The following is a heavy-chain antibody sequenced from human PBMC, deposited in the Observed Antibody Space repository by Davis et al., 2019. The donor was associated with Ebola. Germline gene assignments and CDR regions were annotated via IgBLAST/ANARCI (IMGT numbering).Heavy chain of an antibody. D-gene: IGHD3-10*01. Sequence: SVKVSCKASGGTFSSYAISWVRQAPGQGLEWTGGIIPIFGTANYAQKFQGRVTITADESTSTAYMELSSLRSEDTAVYYCARGMVQGVITYYYYGMDVWGQGTTVTVSS. CDR1: GGTFSSYA. CDR2: IIPIFGTA. J-gene: IGHJ6*02. CDR3: ARGMVQGVITYYYYGMDV. V-gene: IGHV1-69*13.